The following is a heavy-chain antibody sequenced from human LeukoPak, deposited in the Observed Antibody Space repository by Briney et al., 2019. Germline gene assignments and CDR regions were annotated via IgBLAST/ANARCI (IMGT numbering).Heavy chain of an antibody. CDR1: GFTFSSYA. J-gene: IGHJ4*02. Sequence: PGGSLRLSCAASGFTFSSYAMSWVRQAPGKGLEWVSAISGSGGSTYYADSVKGRFTISRDNSKNTLYLQMNSLRAEDTAVYYCAKVLSDIVVVVAAISYYFDYWGQGTLVTVSS. D-gene: IGHD2-15*01. CDR2: ISGSGGST. CDR3: AKVLSDIVVVVAAISYYFDY. V-gene: IGHV3-23*01.